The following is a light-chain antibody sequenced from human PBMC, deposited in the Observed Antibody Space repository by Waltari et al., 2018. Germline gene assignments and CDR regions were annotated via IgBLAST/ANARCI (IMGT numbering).Light chain of an antibody. J-gene: IGKJ1*01. Sequence: DIQMTQSPSSLSASVGDRVTITCRASRSISNFLNWYQQKPGKAPNLLIYDASSLQSGVPSRFSGSGSGTDVALNITSLQPEDFATHYCQQSYSTPKTFGQGTKVEIK. CDR3: QQSYSTPKT. CDR1: RSISNF. V-gene: IGKV1-39*01. CDR2: DAS.